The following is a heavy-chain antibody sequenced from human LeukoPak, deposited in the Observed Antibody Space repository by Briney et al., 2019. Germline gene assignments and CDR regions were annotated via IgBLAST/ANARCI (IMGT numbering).Heavy chain of an antibody. V-gene: IGHV3-30-3*02. CDR1: RFTFSSYA. Sequence: GGSLRLSCAASRFTFSSYAMHWVRQAPGKGLEWVAVISYDGSNKYYADSVKGRFTISRDNSKNTLYLQMNSLRAEDTAVYYCAKRKIAVSGTIDYWGQGTLVTVSS. CDR2: ISYDGSNK. CDR3: AKRKIAVSGTIDY. J-gene: IGHJ4*02. D-gene: IGHD6-19*01.